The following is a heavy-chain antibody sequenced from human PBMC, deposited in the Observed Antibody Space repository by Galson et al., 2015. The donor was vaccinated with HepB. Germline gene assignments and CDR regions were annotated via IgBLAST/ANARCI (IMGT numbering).Heavy chain of an antibody. CDR3: AKHPARRSTVTTVLLDY. J-gene: IGHJ4*02. CDR1: GFTFNNYA. D-gene: IGHD4-11*01. CDR2: ISGSGDNT. V-gene: IGHV3-23*01. Sequence: SLRLSCAASGFTFNNYAMSWVRQAPGKGLEWVSAISGSGDNTYYADSAKGRFTISRDNSKNTLYLQMNSLRAEDTAVFYCAKHPARRSTVTTVLLDYWGQGTLVTVSS.